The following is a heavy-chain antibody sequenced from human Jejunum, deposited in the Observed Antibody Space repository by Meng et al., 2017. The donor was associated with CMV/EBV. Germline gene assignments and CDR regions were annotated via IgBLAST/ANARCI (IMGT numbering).Heavy chain of an antibody. J-gene: IGHJ4*02. CDR3: ASSYYETGDY. CDR1: GFTVSSSG. V-gene: IGHV3-7*01. Sequence: SCAASGFTVSSSGTHWVRQSPGKGLEWVANINQDGSEKNYVDSVKGRFTVSRDNARNSLYLQMNSLRAEDTSLYYCASSYYETGDYWGQGTLVTVSS. CDR2: INQDGSEK. D-gene: IGHD3-22*01.